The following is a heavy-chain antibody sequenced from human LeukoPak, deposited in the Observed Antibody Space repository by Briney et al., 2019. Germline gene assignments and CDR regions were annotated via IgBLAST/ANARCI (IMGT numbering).Heavy chain of an antibody. CDR1: GFTFSDHY. CDR2: ARNKANSYTT. CDR3: ARVRYCSSTTCRGAFDI. D-gene: IGHD2-2*01. Sequence: GGSLRLSCAASGFTFSDHYMDWVRQAPGKGLEWVGRARNKANSYTTEYAASVKDRFTISRDDSENSLYLQMNSLKTEDTAVYYCARVRYCSSTTCRGAFDIWGQGTMVTVSS. J-gene: IGHJ3*02. V-gene: IGHV3-72*01.